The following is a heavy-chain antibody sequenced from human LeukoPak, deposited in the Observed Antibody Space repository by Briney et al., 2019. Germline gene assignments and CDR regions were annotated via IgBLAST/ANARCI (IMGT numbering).Heavy chain of an antibody. J-gene: IGHJ6*03. CDR2: ISYDGSNK. Sequence: PGRSLRLSCAASGFTFSSYAMHWVRQAPGKGLEWVAVISYDGSNKYYADSVKGRFTISRDNSKNSLYLQMNTLGVEDTAVYYCARISSFWSGLHYYYFMDVWGKGTTVTVSS. V-gene: IGHV3-30-3*01. D-gene: IGHD3-3*01. CDR1: GFTFSSYA. CDR3: ARISSFWSGLHYYYFMDV.